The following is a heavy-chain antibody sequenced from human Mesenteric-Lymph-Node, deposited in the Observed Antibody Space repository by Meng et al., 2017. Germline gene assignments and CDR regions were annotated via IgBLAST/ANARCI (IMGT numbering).Heavy chain of an antibody. Sequence: EVQLVGAGGGLVQLGGSLRLSCAASGFTFSSYAMSWVRQAPGKGLEWFSGISVTGDYTYYADSVKGRFTTSRDNAKNTLYLQMNSLRAEDTAVYYCARTRGVGAVIRWGQGTLVTVSS. CDR1: GFTFSSYA. CDR3: ARTRGVGAVIR. V-gene: IGHV3-23*04. CDR2: ISVTGDYT. J-gene: IGHJ4*02. D-gene: IGHD1-26*01.